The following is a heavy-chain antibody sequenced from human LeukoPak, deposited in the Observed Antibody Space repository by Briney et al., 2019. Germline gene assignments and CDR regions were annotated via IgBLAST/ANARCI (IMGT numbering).Heavy chain of an antibody. J-gene: IGHJ4*02. CDR2: IYHSGST. CDR3: ARGGYYDSSPDY. D-gene: IGHD3-22*01. Sequence: PSETLSLTCAVFGGSISGGGYSWSWIRQPPGKGLEWIGYIYHSGSTYYNPSLKSRVTISVDRSKNQFSLKLSSVTAADTAVYYCARGGYYDSSPDYWGQGTLVTVSS. CDR1: GGSISGGGYS. V-gene: IGHV4-30-2*01.